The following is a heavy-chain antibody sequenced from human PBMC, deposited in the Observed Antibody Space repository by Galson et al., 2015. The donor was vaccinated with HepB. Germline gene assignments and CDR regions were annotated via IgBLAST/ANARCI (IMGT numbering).Heavy chain of an antibody. D-gene: IGHD3-22*01. V-gene: IGHV5-51*01. CDR3: ASYYYDSSGYYSYFDY. Sequence: QSGAEVKKPGESLKISCKGSGYSFTSYWIGWVRQMPGKGLEWMGIIYPGDSDTRYSPSFQGQVTISADKSISTAYLQWSSLKASDTAMYYCASYYYDSSGYYSYFDYWGQGTLVTVSS. J-gene: IGHJ4*02. CDR2: IYPGDSDT. CDR1: GYSFTSYW.